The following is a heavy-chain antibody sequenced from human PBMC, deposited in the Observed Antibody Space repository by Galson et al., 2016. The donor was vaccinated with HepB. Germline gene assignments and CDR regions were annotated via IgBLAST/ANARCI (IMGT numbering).Heavy chain of an antibody. Sequence: SLRLSCAASGFTFNQYGMHWVRQAAGKGLEWVAVIWHDGDNKYYGDSVEGRFTISRDDSKNPLYLQMNGLTVDDTAVYYCARPISACRTSSCYFFEYWGQGGPVTVSS. D-gene: IGHD1-14*01. CDR3: ARPISACRTSSCYFFEY. J-gene: IGHJ4*02. CDR2: IWHDGDNK. V-gene: IGHV3-33*01. CDR1: GFTFNQYG.